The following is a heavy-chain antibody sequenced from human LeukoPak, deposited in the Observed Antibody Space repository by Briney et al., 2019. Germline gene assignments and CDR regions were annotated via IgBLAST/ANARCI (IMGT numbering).Heavy chain of an antibody. J-gene: IGHJ4*02. D-gene: IGHD6-6*01. CDR3: ARDGPSRVAAFDY. Sequence: SETLSLTCTVSGGSISSSSYYWGWIRQPPGKGLEWIGSIYYSGSTYYNPSLKSRVTISVDTSKNQFSLKLSSVTAADTAVYYCARDGPSRVAAFDYWGQGTLVTVSS. CDR2: IYYSGST. CDR1: GGSISSSSYY. V-gene: IGHV4-39*07.